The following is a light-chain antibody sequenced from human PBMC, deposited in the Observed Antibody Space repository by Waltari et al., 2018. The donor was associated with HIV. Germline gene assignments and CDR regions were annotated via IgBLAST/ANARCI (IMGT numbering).Light chain of an antibody. CDR2: GGS. CDR1: EVDIVYLSF. J-gene: IGLJ3*02. V-gene: IGLV2-23*01. Sequence: QSALPQPASVSGSPGQSITISCTATEVDIVYLSFVSWYHQFPGRAPQLIIYGGSIRSSRVSHRFSASNSGKTASLTISVLQTADEAIYYCCAYVGTLTPAFGGGTQLTVL. CDR3: CAYVGTLTPA.